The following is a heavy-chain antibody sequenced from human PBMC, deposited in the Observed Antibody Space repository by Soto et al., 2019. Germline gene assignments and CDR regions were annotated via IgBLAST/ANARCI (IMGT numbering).Heavy chain of an antibody. J-gene: IGHJ1*01. CDR1: GYTFTSYC. Sequence: ASVKVSCKASGYTFTSYCMHGVRQAPGQGREGRGIINPRGGRRSYAQKFQGRVTMTRDTSTSTVYMELSSLRSEDTAVYYCARVRGYWSEYFQHWGQGTLVTVSS. V-gene: IGHV1-46*03. CDR3: ARVRGYWSEYFQH. D-gene: IGHD2-8*02. CDR2: INPRGGRR.